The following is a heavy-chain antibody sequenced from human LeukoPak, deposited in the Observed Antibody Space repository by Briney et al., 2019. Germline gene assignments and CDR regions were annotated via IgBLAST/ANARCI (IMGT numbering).Heavy chain of an antibody. CDR2: IDSDGTRT. D-gene: IGHD2-21*02. J-gene: IGHJ5*02. V-gene: IGHV3-74*01. Sequence: GGSLRLSCAASGFAFSTYWMHWVRQAPGKGLLWVSRIDSDGTRTTYADSVKGRFTISRDNAKNTLYLQMNRLRVEDTAVYYCARSPNCGGDCSWGQGTLVTVSS. CDR1: GFAFSTYW. CDR3: ARSPNCGGDCS.